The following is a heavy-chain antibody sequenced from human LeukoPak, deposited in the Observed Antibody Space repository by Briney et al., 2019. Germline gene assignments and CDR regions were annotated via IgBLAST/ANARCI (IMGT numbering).Heavy chain of an antibody. Sequence: SETLSLTCTVSGGSISSSSYYWGWIRQPPGKGLEWIGSIYYSGSTYYNPSLKSRATISVDTSKNQFSLKLSSVTAADTAVYYCARVGGGDCCSFDYWGQGTLVTVSS. CDR2: IYYSGST. D-gene: IGHD2-21*02. J-gene: IGHJ4*02. V-gene: IGHV4-39*07. CDR3: ARVGGGDCCSFDY. CDR1: GGSISSSSYY.